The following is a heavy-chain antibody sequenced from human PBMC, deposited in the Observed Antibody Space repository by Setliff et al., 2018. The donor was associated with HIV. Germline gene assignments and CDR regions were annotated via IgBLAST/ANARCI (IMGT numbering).Heavy chain of an antibody. CDR1: GYTFSDHY. D-gene: IGHD6-19*01. J-gene: IGHJ6*03. Sequence: ASVKVSCKSSGYTFSDHYIHWVRQAPGQGLQWMGWINPRSGVTKYAQKFQGRFIMTTDTTINTLYMELERLTSDDTALYYCARTIPLAGSDMDLWGKGTTVTVSS. V-gene: IGHV1-2*02. CDR3: ARTIPLAGSDMDL. CDR2: INPRSGVT.